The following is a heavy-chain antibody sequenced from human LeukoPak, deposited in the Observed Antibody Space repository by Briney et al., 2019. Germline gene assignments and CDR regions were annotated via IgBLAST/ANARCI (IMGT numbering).Heavy chain of an antibody. J-gene: IGHJ4*02. V-gene: IGHV3-30*01. CDR2: ISYDGSNK. CDR3: ARSGRGSGSYYDYYFDY. CDR1: GFTFSSYA. D-gene: IGHD1-26*01. Sequence: GGSLRLSCAASGFTFSSYAMHWVRRAPGKGLERVAVISYDGSNKYYADSVKGRFTISRDNSKNTLYLQMNSLRAEDTAVYYCARSGRGSGSYYDYYFDYWGQGTLVTVSS.